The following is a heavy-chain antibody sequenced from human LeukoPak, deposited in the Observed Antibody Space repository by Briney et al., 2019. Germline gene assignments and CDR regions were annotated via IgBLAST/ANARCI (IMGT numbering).Heavy chain of an antibody. CDR3: ATLTGYSSESWFNP. J-gene: IGHJ5*02. CDR2: IYYTGST. D-gene: IGHD3-9*01. CDR1: GGSISSYY. V-gene: IGHV4-59*01. Sequence: SETLSLTCTVSGGSISSYYWSWIRQPPGKGLEWIGYIYYTGSTNYNPSLKSRVTISVDTSKNQFSLKLSSVTAADTAVYYCATLTGYSSESWFNPWGQGILVTVSS.